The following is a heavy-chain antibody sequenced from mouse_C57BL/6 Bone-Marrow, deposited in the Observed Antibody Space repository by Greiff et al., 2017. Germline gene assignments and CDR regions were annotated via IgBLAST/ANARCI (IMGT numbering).Heavy chain of an antibody. V-gene: IGHV1-85*01. CDR3: ARERDYYGSSYGEEDYFDY. CDR1: GYTFTSYD. D-gene: IGHD1-1*01. Sequence: QVQLKQSGPELVKPGASVKLSCKASGYTFTSYDINWVKQRPGQGLEWIGWIYPRDGSTKYNEKFKGKATLTVDTSSSTAYMELHSLTSEDSAVYFCARERDYYGSSYGEEDYFDYWGQGTTLTVSS. J-gene: IGHJ2*01. CDR2: IYPRDGST.